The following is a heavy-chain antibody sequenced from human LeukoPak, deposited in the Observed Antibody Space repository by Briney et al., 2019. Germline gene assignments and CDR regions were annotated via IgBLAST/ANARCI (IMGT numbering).Heavy chain of an antibody. CDR1: GYTFTSYG. J-gene: IGHJ4*02. V-gene: IGHV1-18*01. D-gene: IGHD4-17*01. CDR2: ISAYNGNT. Sequence: SVKVSCKASGYTFTSYGISWVRQAPGQGLEWMGWISAYNGNTNYAQKFQGRVTMATDTSTSTAYMDLRSLRSDDTAVYYCARTVMTAMTNFDYWGQGTLVTVSS. CDR3: ARTVMTAMTNFDY.